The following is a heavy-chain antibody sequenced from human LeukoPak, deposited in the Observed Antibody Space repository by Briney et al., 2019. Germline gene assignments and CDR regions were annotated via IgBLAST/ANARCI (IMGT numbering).Heavy chain of an antibody. D-gene: IGHD3-22*01. Sequence: GGSLRLSCAASGFTFSSYAMSWVRQAPGKGLEWVSAISGSGGSTYYADSVKGRFTISRDNSKNTLYLQMNSLRAEDAAVYYCAKPRSSADAFDIWGQGTMVTVSS. CDR2: ISGSGGST. J-gene: IGHJ3*02. CDR1: GFTFSSYA. CDR3: AKPRSSADAFDI. V-gene: IGHV3-23*01.